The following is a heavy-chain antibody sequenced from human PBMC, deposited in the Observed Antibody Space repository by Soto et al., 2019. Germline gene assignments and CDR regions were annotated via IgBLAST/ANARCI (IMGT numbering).Heavy chain of an antibody. Sequence: SETLSLTCTVSGGSISSYYWSWIRQPPGKGLEWIGYIYYSGSTNYNPSLKSRVTISVDTSKNQFSLKLSSVTAADTAVYYCARLFRPRYYYDSSGTSQGDYWGQGTLVTVSS. J-gene: IGHJ4*02. V-gene: IGHV4-59*01. D-gene: IGHD3-22*01. CDR1: GGSISSYY. CDR2: IYYSGST. CDR3: ARLFRPRYYYDSSGTSQGDY.